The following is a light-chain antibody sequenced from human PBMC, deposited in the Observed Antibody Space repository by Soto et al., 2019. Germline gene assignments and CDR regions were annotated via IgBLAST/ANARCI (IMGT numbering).Light chain of an antibody. J-gene: IGKJ4*01. V-gene: IGKV3-11*01. CDR3: QQRSNWPPVT. CDR1: QSINRH. CDR2: DAS. Sequence: EIVLTQSPATLSLSPRERSTLXXRASQSINRHLAWYQQKPGQAPRLLXLDASDRATGIPARFSGSGSGTDFTLTISSLEPEDFAVYYCQQRSNWPPVTFGGGTKVDIK.